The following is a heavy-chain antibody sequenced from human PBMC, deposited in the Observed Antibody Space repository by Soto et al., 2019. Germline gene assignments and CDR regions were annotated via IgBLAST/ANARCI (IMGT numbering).Heavy chain of an antibody. Sequence: ASVKVSCKASGGTFSSYTISWVRQAPGQGLEWMGRIIPILGIANYAQKFQGRVTITADKSTSTAYMELSSLRSEDTAVYYCARGVGRGDCSSTSCYASYYYYYMDVWGKGTTVTVS. J-gene: IGHJ6*03. CDR3: ARGVGRGDCSSTSCYASYYYYYMDV. CDR2: IIPILGIA. CDR1: GGTFSSYT. V-gene: IGHV1-69*02. D-gene: IGHD2-2*01.